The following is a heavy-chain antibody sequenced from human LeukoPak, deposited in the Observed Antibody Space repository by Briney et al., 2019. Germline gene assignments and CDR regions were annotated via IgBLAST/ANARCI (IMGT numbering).Heavy chain of an antibody. CDR1: RFTFDDYG. D-gene: IGHD3-10*01. V-gene: IGHV3-20*04. J-gene: IGHJ4*02. CDR2: INWNGGST. CDR3: ARGARGVSGYHFDF. Sequence: PGGSLRLSCAASRFTFDDYGMSWVRQAPGKGLEWVSGINWNGGSTGYADSVKGRFTISRDNAKNSLYLQMNSLRAEDTALYYCARGARGVSGYHFDFWGQGTLVTVSS.